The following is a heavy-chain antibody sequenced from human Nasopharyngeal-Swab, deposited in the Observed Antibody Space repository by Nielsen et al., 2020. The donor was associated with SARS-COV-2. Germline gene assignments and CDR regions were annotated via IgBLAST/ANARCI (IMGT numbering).Heavy chain of an antibody. Sequence: GGSLRLSCAASGFTFSSYWMHWVRQAPGKGLVWVSRINTYGTSTSYADSVKGRLTIARDNAKNTLYMQMNSLRDEDTAVYYCVRGPSSGYANDAFGVWGQGTMVTVSS. CDR1: GFTFSSYW. J-gene: IGHJ3*01. CDR3: VRGPSSGYANDAFGV. V-gene: IGHV3-74*01. D-gene: IGHD2-2*01. CDR2: INTYGTST.